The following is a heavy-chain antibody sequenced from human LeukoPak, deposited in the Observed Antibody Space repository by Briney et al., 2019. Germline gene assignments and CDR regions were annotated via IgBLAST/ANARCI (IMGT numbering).Heavy chain of an antibody. V-gene: IGHV3-21*01. J-gene: IGHJ6*04. CDR2: ISSSSSYI. CDR1: GFTFSSYS. Sequence: LGGSLRLSCAASGFTFSSYSMNWVRQAPGKGLEWVSSISSSSSYIYYADSVKGRFTISRDNAKNSLYLQMNSLRAEDTAVYYCAELGITMIGGVWGKGTTVTISS. CDR3: AELGITMIGGV. D-gene: IGHD3-10*02.